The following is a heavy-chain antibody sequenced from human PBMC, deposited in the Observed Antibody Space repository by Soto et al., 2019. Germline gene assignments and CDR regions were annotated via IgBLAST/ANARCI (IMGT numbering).Heavy chain of an antibody. Sequence: SETLSLTCAVYGGSFSGYYGSWISQPPGKGLEWIGEINHSGSTNYNPSLKSRVTISVDTSKNQFSLMLSSVTAADTAVYYCARHGQKQWLVRDGGRYGNWFNPWGQGTLVTVSS. D-gene: IGHD6-19*01. V-gene: IGHV4-34*01. J-gene: IGHJ5*02. CDR2: INHSGST. CDR1: GGSFSGYY. CDR3: ARHGQKQWLVRDGGRYGNWFNP.